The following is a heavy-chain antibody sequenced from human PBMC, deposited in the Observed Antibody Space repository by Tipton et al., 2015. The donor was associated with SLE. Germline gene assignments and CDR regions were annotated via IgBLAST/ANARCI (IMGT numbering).Heavy chain of an antibody. CDR1: GGSITNSNYF. CDR2: INHSGTT. J-gene: IGHJ4*02. Sequence: TLSLTCSVSGGSITNSNYFWGWIRQPPGKGLEWIGEINHSGTTNYSPSLKSRVTISIDTSRRHFSLKLDSVTAADTAIYYCVRDGEGTDFFRYWGPGTLVTVSS. V-gene: IGHV4-39*02. D-gene: IGHD3-10*01. CDR3: VRDGEGTDFFRY.